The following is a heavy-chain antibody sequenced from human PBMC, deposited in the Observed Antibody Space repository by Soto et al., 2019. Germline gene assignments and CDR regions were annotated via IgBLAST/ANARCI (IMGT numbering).Heavy chain of an antibody. V-gene: IGHV4-31*03. Sequence: QVQLQESGPGLVKPSQTLSLTCTVSGGSISSGGYYWSWIRQHPGKGLEWIGYIYYSGSTYYNPSLKSRVTNSVDAAKNQFSLKVSSVTAAATAVYYCARDIGHGGNSNYYYGMDVWGQGTTVTVSS. J-gene: IGHJ6*02. CDR1: GGSISSGGYY. D-gene: IGHD2-21*02. CDR2: IYYSGST. CDR3: ARDIGHGGNSNYYYGMDV.